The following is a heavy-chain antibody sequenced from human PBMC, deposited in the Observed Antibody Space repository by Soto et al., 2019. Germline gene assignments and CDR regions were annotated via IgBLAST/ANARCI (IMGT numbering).Heavy chain of an antibody. D-gene: IGHD3-10*01. J-gene: IGHJ3*02. CDR3: ARGGSGSYYNADAFDI. V-gene: IGHV5-51*01. CDR2: IYPGDSDT. CDR1: GYSFTSYW. Sequence: GESLKISCKGSGYSFTSYWIGWVRQMRGKGLEWMGIIYPGDSDTRYSPSFQGQVTISADKSISTAYLQWSSLKASDTAMYYCARGGSGSYYNADAFDIWGQGTMVTVSS.